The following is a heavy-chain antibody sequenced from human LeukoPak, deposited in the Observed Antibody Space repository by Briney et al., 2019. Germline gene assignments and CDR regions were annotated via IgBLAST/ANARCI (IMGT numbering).Heavy chain of an antibody. Sequence: GGSLRLSCAASGFTFDDYTMHWVRHAPGKGLEWVSLISWDGGSTYYADSVKGRFTISRDNARNTLSLQMNSLTIEDTAVYYCVVVVEPPDSDGFDVWGQGTMITVSS. CDR1: GFTFDDYT. CDR2: ISWDGGST. CDR3: VVVVEPPDSDGFDV. V-gene: IGHV3-43*01. J-gene: IGHJ3*01. D-gene: IGHD1-14*01.